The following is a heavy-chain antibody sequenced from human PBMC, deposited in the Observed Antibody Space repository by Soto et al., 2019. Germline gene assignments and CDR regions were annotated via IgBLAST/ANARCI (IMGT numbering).Heavy chain of an antibody. CDR2: VYHSGST. CDR1: GDSTSYYY. V-gene: IGHV4-59*08. D-gene: IGHD2-2*02. J-gene: IGHJ5*02. CDR3: AIGYMDWFDP. Sequence: LSLTCTVSGDSTSYYYWSWIRVAPGKGLEWIGSVYHSGSTNYNPSLKSRVTILRDSSKAQFSLKLNSATAADTAVYYCAIGYMDWFDPWGQGTLVTVSS.